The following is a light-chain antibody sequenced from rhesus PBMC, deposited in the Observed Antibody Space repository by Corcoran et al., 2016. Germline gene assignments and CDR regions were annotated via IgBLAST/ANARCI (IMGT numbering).Light chain of an antibody. CDR1: QSISSW. V-gene: IGKV1-21*01. CDR2: KAY. Sequence: DIQMTQSPSSLSASVGDTVTITCRASQSISSWLDWYQQKPGKAPKLLIYKAYRLQSGVPSRFSGSGSGTDFTLTISSLQPEDVASYYCQQYNSAPLTFGGGTKVEIK. J-gene: IGKJ4*01. CDR3: QQYNSAPLT.